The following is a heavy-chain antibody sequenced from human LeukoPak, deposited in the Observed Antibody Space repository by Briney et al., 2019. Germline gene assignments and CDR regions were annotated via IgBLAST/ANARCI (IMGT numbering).Heavy chain of an antibody. V-gene: IGHV3-74*01. CDR3: ARDLSSTTHFDY. J-gene: IGHJ4*02. CDR2: INPDGSTT. D-gene: IGHD2-2*01. Sequence: SGGSLRLSCAASGFTFSRYWIHWVRQAPGKGLEWVSRINPDGSTTTYADSVKGRFTISRDNAKNTLYLQMNSLRAEDTAVYYCARDLSSTTHFDYWGQGTLVTVSS. CDR1: GFTFSRYW.